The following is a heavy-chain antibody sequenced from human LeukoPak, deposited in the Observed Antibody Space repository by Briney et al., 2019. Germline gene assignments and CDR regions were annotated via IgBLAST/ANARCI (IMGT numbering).Heavy chain of an antibody. V-gene: IGHV3-30*02. J-gene: IGHJ4*02. D-gene: IGHD6-13*01. CDR2: IRYDGTNK. CDR3: AREKDARSSWYYFDY. Sequence: GGSLRLSCAASGFTFSSYGMHWVRQAPGKGLEWVAFIRYDGTNKYYADSVKGRFTISRDNSKNTLYLQMNSLRAEDTAVYYCAREKDARSSWYYFDYWGQGTQVTVSS. CDR1: GFTFSSYG.